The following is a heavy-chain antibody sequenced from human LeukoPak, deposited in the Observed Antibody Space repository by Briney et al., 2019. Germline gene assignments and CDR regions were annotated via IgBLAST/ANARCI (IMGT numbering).Heavy chain of an antibody. CDR2: MNPTSGNT. CDR1: VYTFTSYD. CDR3: ARTAVGHYYYYMDV. V-gene: IGHV1-8*03. J-gene: IGHJ6*03. D-gene: IGHD4-17*01. Sequence: GASVKDSCKASVYTFTSYDINCVRQATGQGVEWMGWMNPTSGNTGYAQKFQGRVTITRNTSISTAYMELSSLRSEDTAVYYCARTAVGHYYYYMDVWGKGTTVTVSS.